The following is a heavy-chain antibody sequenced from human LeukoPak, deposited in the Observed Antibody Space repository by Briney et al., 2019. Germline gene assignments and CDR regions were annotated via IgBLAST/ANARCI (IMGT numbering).Heavy chain of an antibody. CDR2: ISGYNGNT. V-gene: IGHV1-18*01. D-gene: IGHD3-22*01. J-gene: IGHJ4*02. Sequence: ASVKVSCKASGYTFTSYAISWVRQAPGQGLEWMGWISGYNGNTNYVQKLQGRVTMTTDTSTSTAYIELRSLRSDDTAVYYCARQAPHSSGWYYFDYWGQGTLVTVSS. CDR1: GYTFTSYA. CDR3: ARQAPHSSGWYYFDY.